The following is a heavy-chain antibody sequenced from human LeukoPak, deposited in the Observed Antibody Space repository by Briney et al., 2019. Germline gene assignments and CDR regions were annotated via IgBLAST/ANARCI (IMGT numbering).Heavy chain of an antibody. CDR1: GFTFSSYW. J-gene: IGHJ6*02. D-gene: IGHD3-10*01. CDR3: ARENYPIWFGELFGVVYYYGMDV. Sequence: PGGSLRLSCAASGFTFSSYWMHWVRQGPGKGPVWVSRINVDGSSTNYADSVKGRFTISRDNSKNTLYLQMGSLRAEDMAVYYCARENYPIWFGELFGVVYYYGMDVWGQGTTVTVSS. CDR2: INVDGSST. V-gene: IGHV3-74*01.